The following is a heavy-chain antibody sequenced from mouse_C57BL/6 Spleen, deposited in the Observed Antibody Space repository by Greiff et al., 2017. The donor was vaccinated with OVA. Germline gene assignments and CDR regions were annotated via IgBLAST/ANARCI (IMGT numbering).Heavy chain of an antibody. D-gene: IGHD1-1*01. J-gene: IGHJ1*03. CDR2: INPSSGYS. CDR3: ARSPYCYGSGYDWYFDV. V-gene: IGHV1-7*01. Sequence: QVQLQQSGAELAKPGASVKLSCKASGYTFTTYWMNWVNQRPGQGLEWIGYINPSSGYSTYNQKSKEKATLTADKSSSTAYMQLSSLTYEGSAVYYGARSPYCYGSGYDWYFDVWGKGTTVTVSS. CDR1: GYTFTTYW.